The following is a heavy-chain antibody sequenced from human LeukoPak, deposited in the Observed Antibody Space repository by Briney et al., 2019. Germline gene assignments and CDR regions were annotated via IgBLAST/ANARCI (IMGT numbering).Heavy chain of an antibody. J-gene: IGHJ4*02. CDR2: MNPNSGNT. V-gene: IGHV1-8*01. Sequence: GASVKVSCKASGYTFTSYDINWVRQATGQGLEWMGWMNPNSGNTGYAQKFQGRVTMTRNTSISTAYMELSSLRSEDTAVYSCARARSGWYPSHDYWGQGTLVTVSS. CDR3: ARARSGWYPSHDY. CDR1: GYTFTSYD. D-gene: IGHD6-19*01.